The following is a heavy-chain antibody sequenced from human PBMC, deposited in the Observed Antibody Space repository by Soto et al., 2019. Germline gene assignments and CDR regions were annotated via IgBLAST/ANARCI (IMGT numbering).Heavy chain of an antibody. J-gene: IGHJ3*02. D-gene: IGHD3-3*01. Sequence: QLHLVQSGAVVKKPGASVTVSCSASGYPVTAYYMHWVRQAPGRGLEWMGGINPATGAAKYTQTFQGRATMTRDTATMTVFRELTGVTSEDTAVFYCARGGGVGVAGSAAFDMWGQGTLVTVSS. CDR1: GYPVTAYY. CDR3: ARGGGVGVAGSAAFDM. CDR2: INPATGAA. V-gene: IGHV1-2*02.